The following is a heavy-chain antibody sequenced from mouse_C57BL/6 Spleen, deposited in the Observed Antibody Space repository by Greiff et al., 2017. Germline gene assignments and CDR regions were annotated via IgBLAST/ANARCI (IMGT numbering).Heavy chain of an antibody. J-gene: IGHJ1*03. Sequence: EVLLVQSGGGLVKPGGSLKLSCAASGFTFSGYGMHWVRQAPEEGLEWIAYISTGSSTIYYTDKVKGRFTISRDNATNTLCLQMISLRSEDTAMYYCARLVTTYRDFDVWGTGTTVTVSS. V-gene: IGHV5-17*01. CDR2: ISTGSSTI. CDR3: ARLVTTYRDFDV. D-gene: IGHD2-3*01. CDR1: GFTFSGYG.